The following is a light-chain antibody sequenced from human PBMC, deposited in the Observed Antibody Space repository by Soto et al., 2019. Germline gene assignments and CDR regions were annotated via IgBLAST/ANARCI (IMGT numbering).Light chain of an antibody. CDR2: DHN. Sequence: QPVLTQPPSVSAAPGQKVTISCSGSSSNIGGNSVSWYQQLPGTAPKLLFYDHNKRHSGISDRFSGSKSGRSATLGITGVQTGGGANYYCDYCGSSLIAYHFGSGTKVTL. V-gene: IGLV1-51*01. CDR3: DYCGSSLIAYH. J-gene: IGLJ1*01. CDR1: SSNIGGNS.